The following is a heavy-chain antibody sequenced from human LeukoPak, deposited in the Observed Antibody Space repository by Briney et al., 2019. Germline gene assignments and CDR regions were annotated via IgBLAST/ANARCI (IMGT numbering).Heavy chain of an antibody. V-gene: IGHV4-4*07. CDR2: IYTSGST. Sequence: SETLSLTCTVSGGSISSYYWTWIRQPAGKGLEWIGRIYTSGSTNYSPSLKSRVTMSVDTSKNEFSLQLSSVTAADTAVYYCARDPSGTYNFDYWGQGTLVTVSS. CDR3: ARDPSGTYNFDY. D-gene: IGHD2-2*02. J-gene: IGHJ4*02. CDR1: GGSISSYY.